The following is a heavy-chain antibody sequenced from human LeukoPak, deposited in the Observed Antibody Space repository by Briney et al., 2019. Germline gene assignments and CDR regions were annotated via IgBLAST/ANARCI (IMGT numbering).Heavy chain of an antibody. J-gene: IGHJ4*02. D-gene: IGHD1-26*01. CDR3: ARVYYSGSSYVGFDY. Sequence: GGSLRLSCAASGFTLSSNYMSWVRQAPGKGLEWVSVIYSGDSTYYAESVKGRFTISRDNSKNTLYLQLNSLRAEDTAVYYCARVYYSGSSYVGFDYWGQGTLVTVSS. CDR2: IYSGDST. CDR1: GFTLSSNY. V-gene: IGHV3-53*01.